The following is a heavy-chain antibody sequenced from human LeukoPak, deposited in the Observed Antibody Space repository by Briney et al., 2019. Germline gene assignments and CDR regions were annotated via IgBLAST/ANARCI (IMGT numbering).Heavy chain of an antibody. CDR1: GFTVSSNY. CDR3: ARAVVGTSCYGY. Sequence: GGSLRLSCAASGFTVSSNYMSWVRQAPGKGLEWVSVIYAGGSTHYADPVKGRFTISRDNSKNTLYLQMNSLTAEDTAVYYCARAVVGTSCYGYWGQGTLVTVSS. V-gene: IGHV3-66*01. D-gene: IGHD2-2*01. CDR2: IYAGGST. J-gene: IGHJ4*02.